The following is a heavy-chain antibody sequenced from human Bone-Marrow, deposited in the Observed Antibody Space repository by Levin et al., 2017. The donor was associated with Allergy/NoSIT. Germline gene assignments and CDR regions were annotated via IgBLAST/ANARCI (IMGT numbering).Heavy chain of an antibody. CDR2: ISSSGSTM. Sequence: QAGGSLRLSCKASGFTFSDYEMNWVRQSPGKGLEWVSYISSSGSTMYYADSVKGRFTMSRDNAKNTVSLQMNSLRAEDTAVYYCARTEIVLLGYGMDVWGQGTTVTVSS. J-gene: IGHJ6*02. CDR1: GFTFSDYE. CDR3: ARTEIVLLGYGMDV. D-gene: IGHD2-8*02. V-gene: IGHV3-48*03.